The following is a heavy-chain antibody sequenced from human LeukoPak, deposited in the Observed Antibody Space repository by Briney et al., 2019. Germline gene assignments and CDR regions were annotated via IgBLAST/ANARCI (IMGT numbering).Heavy chain of an antibody. D-gene: IGHD6-19*01. CDR1: GFTFSDYY. V-gene: IGHV3-11*01. CDR2: ISSSGSTI. Sequence: PGGSLRLSCAASGFTFSDYYMSWIRQAPGKGLEWVSYISSSGSTIYYADSVKGRLTISRDNAKNSLYLQMNSLRAEDTAVYYCARDSIAVAGTDYYYGMDVWGQGTTVTVSS. CDR3: ARDSIAVAGTDYYYGMDV. J-gene: IGHJ6*02.